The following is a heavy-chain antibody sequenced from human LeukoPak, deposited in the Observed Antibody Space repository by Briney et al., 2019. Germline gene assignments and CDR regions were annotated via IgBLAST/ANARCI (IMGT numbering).Heavy chain of an antibody. D-gene: IGHD4-17*01. J-gene: IGHJ4*02. CDR3: AKAPMVSTVTIDY. V-gene: IGHV3-7*03. Sequence: GGSLRLSCAASGFIFSSYWMTWVRQAPGKGLEWVANIKQAGSENSYVDSVKGRFTISRDNAKNTLYLQMNSLRAEDTAVYYCAKAPMVSTVTIDYWGQGTLVTVSS. CDR1: GFIFSSYW. CDR2: IKQAGSEN.